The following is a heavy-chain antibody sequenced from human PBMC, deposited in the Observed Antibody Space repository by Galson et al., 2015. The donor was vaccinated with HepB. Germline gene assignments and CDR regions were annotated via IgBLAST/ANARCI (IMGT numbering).Heavy chain of an antibody. CDR3: ARSRPAWLDS. Sequence: SLRLSCAASGFTFSSYAMHWVRQAPGKGLEWLTIISYDGNTKYFADSVKGQFTISRDNSMNTLYLQMDGLRAEDTAVYYCARSRPAWLDSWGQGTLVTVSS. CDR2: ISYDGNTK. V-gene: IGHV3-30-3*01. J-gene: IGHJ4*02. CDR1: GFTFSSYA.